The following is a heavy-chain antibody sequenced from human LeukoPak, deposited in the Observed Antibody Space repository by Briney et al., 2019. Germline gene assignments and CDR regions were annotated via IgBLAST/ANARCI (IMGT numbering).Heavy chain of an antibody. Sequence: SETLSLTCAVYGGSFSGYYWSWIRQPPGKGLEWIGEINHSGSTNYNPSLKSRVTISVDTSKNQFPLKLSSVTAADTAVYYCARDRKRQWLVPRGWFDPWGQGTLVTVSS. CDR3: ARDRKRQWLVPRGWFDP. D-gene: IGHD6-19*01. CDR1: GGSFSGYY. V-gene: IGHV4-34*01. J-gene: IGHJ5*02. CDR2: INHSGST.